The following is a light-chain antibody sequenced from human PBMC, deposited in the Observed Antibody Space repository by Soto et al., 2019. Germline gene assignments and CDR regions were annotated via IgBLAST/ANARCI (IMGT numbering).Light chain of an antibody. CDR1: TSDIGTYNF. V-gene: IGLV2-11*01. CDR2: DVT. J-gene: IGLJ3*02. Sequence: QSALTQPRSVSGSPGQSVTFSCIGTTSDIGTYNFVSWYQQYPGKAPKLMIYDVTKRPSGVPDRFSGSKSGNTASLTISGLQAEDEADYYCCSYAGTYTFMFGGGTKLTVL. CDR3: CSYAGTYTFM.